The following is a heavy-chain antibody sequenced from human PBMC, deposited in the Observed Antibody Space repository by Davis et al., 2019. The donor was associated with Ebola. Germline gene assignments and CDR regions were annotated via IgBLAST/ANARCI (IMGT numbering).Heavy chain of an antibody. CDR2: MNPKSGDA. CDR1: GYTFTNYD. D-gene: IGHD2-15*01. J-gene: IGHJ4*02. Sequence: ASVKVSCKSSGYTFTNYDINWVRQATGQGLEWMGWMNPKSGDAGSAQKFQGRVTMTRDTSTSTAYMELSSLRSDDTAVYYCARRLGVSKDTRHDHWGQGTLVTVSS. V-gene: IGHV1-8*01. CDR3: ARRLGVSKDTRHDH.